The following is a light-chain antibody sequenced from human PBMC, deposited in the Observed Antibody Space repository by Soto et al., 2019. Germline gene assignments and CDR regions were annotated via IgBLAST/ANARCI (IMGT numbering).Light chain of an antibody. CDR1: KNDIGVYDF. CDR2: EVV. Sequence: QSVLTQPPSASGSPGQSVTIXXTGTKNDIGVYDFVSWYQHHPGKAPRLTIYEVVQRNSGVPDRFYASKSGNTASLTVSGLQAAHEADYFCKSYAGSKTYVYGSGNKVDVL. V-gene: IGLV2-8*01. CDR3: KSYAGSKTYV. J-gene: IGLJ1*01.